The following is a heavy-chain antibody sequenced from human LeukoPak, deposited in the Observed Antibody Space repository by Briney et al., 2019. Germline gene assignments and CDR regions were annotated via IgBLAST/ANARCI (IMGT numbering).Heavy chain of an antibody. V-gene: IGHV3-53*01. D-gene: IGHD3-10*01. J-gene: IGHJ4*02. CDR3: ARDFSGVDYFDY. CDR2: IHSGGST. Sequence: GGSLRLSCAVSGFAVSSNYMTWVRQAPGKGLEWVSVIHSGGSTYYADSVKGRFTISRDNSENTVYLQMSSLRAEDTAVYYCARDFSGVDYFDYWGQGTLVTVSS. CDR1: GFAVSSNY.